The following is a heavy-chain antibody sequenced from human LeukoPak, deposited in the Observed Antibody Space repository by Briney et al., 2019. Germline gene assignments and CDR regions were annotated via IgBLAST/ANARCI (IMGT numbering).Heavy chain of an antibody. CDR3: ARDGVMTYYYDSSGYPWYFDY. J-gene: IGHJ4*02. CDR2: IWYDGSNK. V-gene: IGHV3-33*01. Sequence: PGGSLRPSCAASGFTFSSYGMHWVRQAPGKGLEWVAVIWYDGSNKYYADSVKGRFTISRDNSKNTLYLQMNSLRAEDTAVYYCARDGVMTYYYDSSGYPWYFDYWGQGTLVTVSS. CDR1: GFTFSSYG. D-gene: IGHD3-22*01.